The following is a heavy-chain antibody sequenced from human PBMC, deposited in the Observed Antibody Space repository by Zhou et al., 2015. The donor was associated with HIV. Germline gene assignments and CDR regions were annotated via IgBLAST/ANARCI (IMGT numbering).Heavy chain of an antibody. Sequence: QVQLVQSGAEVKKPGSSVKVSCKASGGTFSSYAISWVRQAPGQGLEWMGGIIPIFGTANYAQKFQGRVTITADESTSTAYMELSSLRSEDTAVYYCARILLAVADRWNYFDYWGQGTLGHRSPQ. CDR3: ARILLAVADRWNYFDY. J-gene: IGHJ4*02. V-gene: IGHV1-69*01. CDR2: IIPIFGTA. CDR1: GGTFSSYA. D-gene: IGHD6-19*01.